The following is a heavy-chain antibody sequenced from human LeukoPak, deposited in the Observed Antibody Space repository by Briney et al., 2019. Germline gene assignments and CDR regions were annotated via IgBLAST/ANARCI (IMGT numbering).Heavy chain of an antibody. V-gene: IGHV1-24*01. CDR3: ATVGSVVGATTFDWFDP. Sequence: ASVKVSCKVSGYTLTELSMHWVRQAPGKGLEWMGGFDPEDGETIYAQKFRGRVTMTEDTSTDTAYMELSSLRSEDTAVYYCATVGSVVGATTFDWFDPWGQGTLVTVSP. J-gene: IGHJ5*02. D-gene: IGHD1-26*01. CDR1: GYTLTELS. CDR2: FDPEDGET.